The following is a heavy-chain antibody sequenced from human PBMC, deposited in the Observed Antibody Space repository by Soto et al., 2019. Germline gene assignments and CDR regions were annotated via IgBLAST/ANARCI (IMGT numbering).Heavy chain of an antibody. CDR3: AWSLTVTRFDQ. CDR1: GGSMSNNY. V-gene: IGHV4-59*01. CDR2: VFYTGST. Sequence: QVHLQESGPGLVKPSETLSLFCNVSGGSMSNNYWTWIRQAPGKGLEWIGYVFYTGSTNYNPSPKSRVSISVDTSKKYFSLGLNSVTAADTDVYYCAWSLTVTRFDQWGQGTRVTVS. J-gene: IGHJ4*02. D-gene: IGHD4-17*01.